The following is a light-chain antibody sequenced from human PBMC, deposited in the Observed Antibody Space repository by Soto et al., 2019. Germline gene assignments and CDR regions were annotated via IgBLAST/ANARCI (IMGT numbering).Light chain of an antibody. CDR2: DDS. V-gene: IGLV3-21*02. CDR3: QVWDSTSDHPRVV. CDR1: NIGSSS. J-gene: IGLJ2*01. Sequence: SYELSQPPSVSVAPGQTARITCGGTNIGSSSVHWYQQKSGQAPVLVVYDDSDRPSGIPERFSGSNSGNTATLTISRVEAGDEADYYCQVWDSTSDHPRVVFGGGTKLTVL.